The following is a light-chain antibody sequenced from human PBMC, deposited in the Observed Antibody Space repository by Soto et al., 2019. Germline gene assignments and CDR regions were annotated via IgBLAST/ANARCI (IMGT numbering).Light chain of an antibody. CDR2: DAS. CDR1: QSVSSY. CDR3: QHRSNWPLT. V-gene: IGKV3-11*01. Sequence: EVVLTQSPATLSFSPGERATLSSRASQSVSSYLAWYQQKPGQAPRLLIYDASNRATGIPARFSGSGSGTDFTLTISSLEPEDFAVYYCQHRSNWPLTFGGGTKVDIK. J-gene: IGKJ4*01.